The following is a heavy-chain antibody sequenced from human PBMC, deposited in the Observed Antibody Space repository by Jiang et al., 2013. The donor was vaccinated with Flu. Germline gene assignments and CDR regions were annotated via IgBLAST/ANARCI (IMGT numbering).Heavy chain of an antibody. J-gene: IGHJ4*02. CDR3: ARDRWAYYDSYGYDS. Sequence: SGAEVKKPGASVKVSCKASGYTFNTYDISWVRQAPGQGLEWMGWISGNNGKTHYAEKLQDRVTMTTDTSTGTAYMELRSLRSDDTAVYYCARDRWAYYDSYGYDSWGQGTLVTV. D-gene: IGHD3-22*01. V-gene: IGHV1-18*01. CDR2: ISGNNGKT. CDR1: GYTFNTYD.